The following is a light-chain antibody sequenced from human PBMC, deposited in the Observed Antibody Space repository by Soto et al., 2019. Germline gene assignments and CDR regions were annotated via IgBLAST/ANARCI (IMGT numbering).Light chain of an antibody. CDR2: DTS. CDR3: QPYNDWPLT. Sequence: EVVMSQSPSTLSGSPGEGATLSWRASQGIGDTLAWYQHKPGQTPRLLIYDTSTRATGVPTRFSGSRSGAEFTLTINSLQSEDFAVYYCQPYNDWPLTFGGGTKVDIK. CDR1: QGIGDT. J-gene: IGKJ4*01. V-gene: IGKV3-15*01.